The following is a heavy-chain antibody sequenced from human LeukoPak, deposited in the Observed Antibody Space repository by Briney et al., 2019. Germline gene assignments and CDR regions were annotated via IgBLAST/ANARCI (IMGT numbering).Heavy chain of an antibody. CDR1: GGSFSGYY. D-gene: IGHD5-12*01. J-gene: IGHJ4*02. CDR3: ARASPDIVALDY. V-gene: IGHV4-59*12. Sequence: SETLSLTCAVYGGSFSGYYWSWIRQPPGKGLEWIGYIYYSGSTNYNPSLKSRVTISVDTSKNQFSLKLSSVTAADTAVYYCARASPDIVALDYWGQGTLVTVSS. CDR2: IYYSGST.